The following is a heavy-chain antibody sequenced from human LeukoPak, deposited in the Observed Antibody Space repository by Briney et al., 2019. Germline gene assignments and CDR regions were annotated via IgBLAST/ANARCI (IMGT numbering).Heavy chain of an antibody. V-gene: IGHV4-59*08. CDR2: IYYSGST. J-gene: IGHJ4*02. CDR3: ARLSGSPHPPFDF. D-gene: IGHD1-26*01. Sequence: KASETLSLTCTVSGGSIRNYYWIWIRQPPGKGLEWIGYIYYSGSTYYNPSLKSRVTISVDTSKNQFSLKLTSVTAADTAVYYCARLSGSPHPPFDFWGQGTLVTVSS. CDR1: GGSIRNYY.